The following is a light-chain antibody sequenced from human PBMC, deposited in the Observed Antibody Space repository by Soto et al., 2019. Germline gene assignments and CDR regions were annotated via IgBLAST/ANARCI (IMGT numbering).Light chain of an antibody. Sequence: IVLTQSPATLSLSPGERATLSCRASQSVSSYLAWYQQKPGQAPRLLIYDASNRATGIPARFSGSGSGTDFTLTISSLEPEDFAVYYCQQSSNWPPITFGQGTRLEI. CDR3: QQSSNWPPIT. V-gene: IGKV3-11*01. J-gene: IGKJ5*01. CDR1: QSVSSY. CDR2: DAS.